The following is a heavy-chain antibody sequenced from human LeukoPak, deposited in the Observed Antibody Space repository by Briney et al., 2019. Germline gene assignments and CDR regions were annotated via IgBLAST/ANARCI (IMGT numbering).Heavy chain of an antibody. CDR2: INHSGST. J-gene: IGHJ5*02. Sequence: SETLSLTCAVYGGSFSGYYWSWIRQPPGKGLEWIGEINHSGSTNYNPSLKSRVTISVDTSKNQFSLKLSSVTAADTAVYCCARGAPWFDPWGQGTLVTVSS. CDR1: GGSFSGYY. V-gene: IGHV4-34*01. CDR3: ARGAPWFDP.